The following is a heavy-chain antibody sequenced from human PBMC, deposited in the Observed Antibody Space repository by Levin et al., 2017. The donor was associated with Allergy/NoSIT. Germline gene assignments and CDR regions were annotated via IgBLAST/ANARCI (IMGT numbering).Heavy chain of an antibody. J-gene: IGHJ4*02. CDR2: IYPSGST. Sequence: TTSETLSLTCAVSGGSISSSNWWSWVRQPPGKGLEWIGEIYPSGSTNYNPSLKSRVTVSIDTSKNQFSLKLTSVTAADTAVYYCARGDYGSGSPVYWGQGTLVTVSS. V-gene: IGHV4-4*02. CDR3: ARGDYGSGSPVY. CDR1: GGSISSSNW. D-gene: IGHD3-10*01.